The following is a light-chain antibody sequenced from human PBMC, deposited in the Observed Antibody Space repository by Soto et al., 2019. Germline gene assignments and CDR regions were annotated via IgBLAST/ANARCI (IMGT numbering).Light chain of an antibody. CDR2: VGTGGIVG. Sequence: QLVLTQPPSASASLGASVTLTCTLSSGYSDYKVEWYQQRPGKGPRFVMRVGTGGIVGSKGDGIPDRFSVLGSGLNRYLTIKNIQEEDESDYHCGADHGSGSNFVYVFGTGTKLTVL. CDR3: GADHGSGSNFVYV. CDR1: SGYSDYK. J-gene: IGLJ1*01. V-gene: IGLV9-49*01.